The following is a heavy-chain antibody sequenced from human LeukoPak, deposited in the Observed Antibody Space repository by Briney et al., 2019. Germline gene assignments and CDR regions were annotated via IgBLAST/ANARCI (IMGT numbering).Heavy chain of an antibody. CDR1: GYSISSGYY. Sequence: SETLSLTCTVSGYSISSGYYWGWIRQPPGKGLVWIGSIYHSGSTYYNPSLKSRVTISVDTSKNQFSLKLSSVTAADTAVYYCAERNPFNAFDIWGQGTMVTVSS. CDR3: AERNPFNAFDI. CDR2: IYHSGST. J-gene: IGHJ3*02. V-gene: IGHV4-38-2*02.